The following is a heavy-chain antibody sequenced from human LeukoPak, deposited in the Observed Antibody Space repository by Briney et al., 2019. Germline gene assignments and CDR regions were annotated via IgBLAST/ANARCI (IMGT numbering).Heavy chain of an antibody. CDR3: AKDMMVRILN. CDR1: GFTFSSYG. J-gene: IGHJ4*02. Sequence: GGTLRLSCAASGFTFSSYGMSWVRQAPGKGLEWVSAISGSGGSTYYADSVKGRFTISRDNSKNTLYLQMNSLRAEDTAVYYCAKDMMVRILNWGQGTLVTVSS. CDR2: ISGSGGST. V-gene: IGHV3-23*01. D-gene: IGHD3-10*01.